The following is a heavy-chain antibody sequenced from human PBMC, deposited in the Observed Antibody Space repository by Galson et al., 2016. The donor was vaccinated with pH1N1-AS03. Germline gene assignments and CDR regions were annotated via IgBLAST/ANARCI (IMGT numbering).Heavy chain of an antibody. J-gene: IGHJ4*02. CDR3: ARGPVSYANYWFPPPDY. V-gene: IGHV3-30*14. CDR2: MSYEGTTT. CDR1: GFIFTHYS. Sequence: SLRLSCAASGFIFTHYSMHWVRQAPGKGLEWVAVMSYEGTTTYYADSVKGRFTISRDNSKNTLYLQMGSLRPEDMAVYYCARGPVSYANYWFPPPDYWGQGTLVTVSS. D-gene: IGHD4/OR15-4a*01.